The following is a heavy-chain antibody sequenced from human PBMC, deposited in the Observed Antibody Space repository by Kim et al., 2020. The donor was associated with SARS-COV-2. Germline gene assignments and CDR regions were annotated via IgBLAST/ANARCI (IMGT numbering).Heavy chain of an antibody. CDR1: GFTVSSNY. CDR2: IYSGGST. Sequence: GGSLRLSCAASGFTVSSNYMSWVRQAPGKGLEWVSVIYSGGSTYYADSVKGRFTISRDNSKNTLYLQMNSLRAEDTAVYYCARWSSSWQSPFDYWGQGTLVTVSS. V-gene: IGHV3-66*02. J-gene: IGHJ4*02. CDR3: ARWSSSWQSPFDY. D-gene: IGHD6-13*01.